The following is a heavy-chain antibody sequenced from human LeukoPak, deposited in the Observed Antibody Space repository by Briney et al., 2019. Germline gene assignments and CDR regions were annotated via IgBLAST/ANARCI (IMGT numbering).Heavy chain of an antibody. CDR2: IYHSGST. Sequence: SETLSLTCAVSGGSISSSNWWSWVRQPPGKGLEWIGEIYHSGSTNYNPSLKSRVTISVDTSKNQFSLKLSSVTAADTAVYYCARVVYIAYYYDSSGYIYYFDYWGQGTLVTVSS. J-gene: IGHJ4*02. D-gene: IGHD3-22*01. V-gene: IGHV4-4*02. CDR1: GGSISSSNW. CDR3: ARVVYIAYYYDSSGYIYYFDY.